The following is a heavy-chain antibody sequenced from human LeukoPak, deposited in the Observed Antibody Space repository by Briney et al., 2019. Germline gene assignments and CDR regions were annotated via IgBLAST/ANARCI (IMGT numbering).Heavy chain of an antibody. V-gene: IGHV3-23*01. CDR2: ISGSGDST. CDR3: ARDMGTTRLDL. CDR1: GFTFSSYA. D-gene: IGHD1-1*01. J-gene: IGHJ5*02. Sequence: GGSLRLSCAASGFTFSSYAMSWVRQAPGKGLEWVSVISGSGDSTYYADSVKGRFTISRDNSKNTLYLQVSSLRADDTAVYYCARDMGTTRLDLWGQGTLVTVSS.